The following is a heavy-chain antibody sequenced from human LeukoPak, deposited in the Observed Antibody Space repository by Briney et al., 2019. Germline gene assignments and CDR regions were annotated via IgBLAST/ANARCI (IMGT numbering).Heavy chain of an antibody. D-gene: IGHD2-2*01. CDR3: ARGLQYCSSTSCYFAGLVY. Sequence: GASVKVSCKASGYTFTSYDINWVRQATGQGLGWMGWMNPNSGGTNYGQKFQGWVTMTRDTSISTAYMELSRLRSDDTAVYYCARGLQYCSSTSCYFAGLVYWGQGTLVTVSS. CDR1: GYTFTSYD. CDR2: MNPNSGGT. V-gene: IGHV1-2*04. J-gene: IGHJ4*02.